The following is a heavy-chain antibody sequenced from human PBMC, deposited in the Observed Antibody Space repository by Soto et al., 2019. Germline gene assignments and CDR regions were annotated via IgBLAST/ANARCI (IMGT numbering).Heavy chain of an antibody. Sequence: QVQLVQSGAEVKKPGASVKVSCKASGYTFTSYGIIWVRQAPGQGLEWMGWISAYNGNTNYAQKLQGRVTMTTDTSTSTAYMELRSLRSDATAVYYCARDRGWAYDYGSGKDYGMDVWGQGTTVTVSS. CDR1: GYTFTSYG. CDR3: ARDRGWAYDYGSGKDYGMDV. CDR2: ISAYNGNT. D-gene: IGHD3-10*01. J-gene: IGHJ6*02. V-gene: IGHV1-18*01.